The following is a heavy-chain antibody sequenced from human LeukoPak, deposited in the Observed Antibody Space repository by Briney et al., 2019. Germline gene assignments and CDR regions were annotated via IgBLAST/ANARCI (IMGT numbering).Heavy chain of an antibody. J-gene: IGHJ4*02. CDR1: GFTFSTFA. CDR2: IFPSGGEI. D-gene: IGHD3-22*01. V-gene: IGHV3-48*01. CDR3: ARGGGSYYYDSSGSPPGFDY. Sequence: HLGGSLRLSCAASGFTFSTFAMIWVRQPPGKGLEWVSSIFPSGGEIHYADSVKGRFTISRDNAKNSLYLQMNSLRAEDTAVYYCARGGGSYYYDSSGSPPGFDYWGQGTLVTVSS.